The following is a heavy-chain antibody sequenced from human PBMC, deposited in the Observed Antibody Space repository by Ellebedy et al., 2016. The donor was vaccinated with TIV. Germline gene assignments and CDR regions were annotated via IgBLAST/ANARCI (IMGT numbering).Heavy chain of an antibody. J-gene: IGHJ4*02. CDR3: GKDGGGYYYDSSGQVDY. V-gene: IGHV3-30*18. Sequence: GGSLRLSCAASGFTFSRYGMHWVRQAPGKGLEWVAVISHDGTNKYYADSVKGRFTISRDNSKNTLYLQMNSLRAEDTDGYYCGKDGGGYYYDSSGQVDYWGQGTLVTVSS. CDR1: GFTFSRYG. D-gene: IGHD3-22*01. CDR2: ISHDGTNK.